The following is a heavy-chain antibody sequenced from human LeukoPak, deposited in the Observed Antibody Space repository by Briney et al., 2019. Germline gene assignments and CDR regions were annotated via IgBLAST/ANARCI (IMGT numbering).Heavy chain of an antibody. Sequence: AGGSLRLSCAASGFTFSSYWMHWVRQAPGKGLVWVSRINSDGSSTSYADSVKDRFTISRDNAKNTLYLQMNSLRAEDTAVYYCAREDYDSSGYYYPDYWGQGTLVTVSS. J-gene: IGHJ4*02. CDR3: AREDYDSSGYYYPDY. CDR2: INSDGSST. CDR1: GFTFSSYW. D-gene: IGHD3-22*01. V-gene: IGHV3-74*01.